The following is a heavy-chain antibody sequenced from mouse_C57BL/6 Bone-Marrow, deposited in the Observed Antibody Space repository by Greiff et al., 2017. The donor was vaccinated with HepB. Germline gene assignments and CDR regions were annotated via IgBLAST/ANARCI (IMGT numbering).Heavy chain of an antibody. J-gene: IGHJ4*01. D-gene: IGHD1-1*01. V-gene: IGHV1-26*01. CDR3: ARSGYGSSYKDAMDY. Sequence: VQLQQSGPELVKPGASVKISCKASGYTFTDYYMNWVKQSHGKSLEWIGDINPNNGGTSYNQKFKGKATLTVDKSSSTAYMELRSLTSEDSAVYYCARSGYGSSYKDAMDYWGQGTSVTVSS. CDR1: GYTFTDYY. CDR2: INPNNGGT.